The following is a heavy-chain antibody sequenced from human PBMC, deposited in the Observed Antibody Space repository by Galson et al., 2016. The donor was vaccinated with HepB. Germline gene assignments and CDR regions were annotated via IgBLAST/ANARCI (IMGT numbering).Heavy chain of an antibody. J-gene: IGHJ4*02. CDR3: AREGTGAAGHFGY. Sequence: TLSLTCTVSGDSISSISSGTYFWSWTRQPAGKGLEWIGRISPSGRTNYNPSLKSRVTISVDTSKNHFSLKLTSVTAADTAVYYCAREGTGAAGHFGYWGQGALVTVSS. V-gene: IGHV4-61*02. CDR2: ISPSGRT. CDR1: GDSISSISSGTYF. D-gene: IGHD6-13*01.